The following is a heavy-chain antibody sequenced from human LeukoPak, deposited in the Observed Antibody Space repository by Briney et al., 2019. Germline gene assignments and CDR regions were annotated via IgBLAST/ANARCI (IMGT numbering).Heavy chain of an antibody. D-gene: IGHD1-26*01. CDR1: GFAFSSYA. CDR3: ATTGINSGSYYNY. CDR2: ISGSGGST. Sequence: GGSLRLSCAASGFAFSSYAMSWVRQAPGKGLEWVSAISGSGGSTYYADSVKGRFTISRDNSKNTLYLQMNSLRAEDTAVYYCATTGINSGSYYNYWGQGTLVTVSS. V-gene: IGHV3-23*01. J-gene: IGHJ4*02.